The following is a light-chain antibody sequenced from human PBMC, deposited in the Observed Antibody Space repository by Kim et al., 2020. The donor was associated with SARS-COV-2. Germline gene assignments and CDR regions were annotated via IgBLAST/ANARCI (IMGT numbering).Light chain of an antibody. CDR3: SSYTSSGTHWV. CDR1: SSDVGGYDY. Sequence: QSALAQPASLSGSPGQSITISCTGTSSDVGGYDYVSWYQQHPGKAPKLMIYDVSNRPSGVSNRFSGSKSGNTASLTISGLQAEDEADYYCSSYTSSGTHWVFGGGTQLTVL. V-gene: IGLV2-14*03. J-gene: IGLJ3*02. CDR2: DVS.